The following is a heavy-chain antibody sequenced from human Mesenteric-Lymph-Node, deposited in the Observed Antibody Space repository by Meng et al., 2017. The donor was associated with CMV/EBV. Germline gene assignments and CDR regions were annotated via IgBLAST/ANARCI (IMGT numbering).Heavy chain of an antibody. CDR3: AREGSGYSYGFDY. Sequence: GESLKISCAASGFTFSSYAMSWVRQAPGKGLEWVSVIYSGGSSTYYADSVKGRFTISRDNSKNTLYLQMNSLRAEDTAVYYCAREGSGYSYGFDYWGQGTLVTVSS. CDR1: GFTFSSYA. J-gene: IGHJ4*02. V-gene: IGHV3-23*03. CDR2: IYSGGSST. D-gene: IGHD5-18*01.